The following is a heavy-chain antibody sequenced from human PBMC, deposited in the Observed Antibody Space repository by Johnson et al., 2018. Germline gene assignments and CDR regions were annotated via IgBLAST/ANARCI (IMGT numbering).Heavy chain of an antibody. V-gene: IGHV3-23*01. J-gene: IGHJ6*03. CDR2: ISGSGAST. CDR1: GFTFSSYA. D-gene: IGHD3-16*01. CDR3: AKRRGVGDDYYYMDV. Sequence: VQLQESGGGVVQPGRSLRLSCAASGFTFSSYAMHWVRQAPGKGLEWVSAISGSGASTYYADSVKGRFTISRDNSKNTLYLQMNSLRAEDTAVYYSAKRRGVGDDYYYMDVWGKGTTVTVSS.